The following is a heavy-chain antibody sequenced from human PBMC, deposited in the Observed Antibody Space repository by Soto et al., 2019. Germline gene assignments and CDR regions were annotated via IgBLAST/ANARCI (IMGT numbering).Heavy chain of an antibody. V-gene: IGHV3-53*05. Sequence: PGGSLRLSCAASGLTVSSNYMGWVRQAPGTGLEWVSLIYGGDDTDYADSVKGRFPISRDNSKNTLYLQMSSLRDEETAVYYCAKDTPGTPSFDYWGRGTLVTVSS. CDR1: GLTVSSNY. J-gene: IGHJ4*02. CDR2: IYGGDDT. CDR3: AKDTPGTPSFDY.